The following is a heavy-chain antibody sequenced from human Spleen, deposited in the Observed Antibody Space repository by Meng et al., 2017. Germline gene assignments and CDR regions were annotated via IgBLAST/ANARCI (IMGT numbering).Heavy chain of an antibody. CDR3: AKDHLDYYDSSLYDYSGLDY. CDR2: ISKSGGSK. J-gene: IGHJ4*02. Sequence: GGSLRLSCAASGFTFSGSEMNWVRQAPGKGLEWVSAISKSGGSKYYADSVKGRFTISRDNSKNTLYLQMDSLRAEDTAVYYCAKDHLDYYDSSLYDYSGLDYWGQGTLVTVSS. CDR1: GFTFSGSE. V-gene: IGHV3-23*01. D-gene: IGHD3-22*01.